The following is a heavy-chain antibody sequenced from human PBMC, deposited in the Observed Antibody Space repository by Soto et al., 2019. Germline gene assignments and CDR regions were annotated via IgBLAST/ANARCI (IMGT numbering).Heavy chain of an antibody. J-gene: IGHJ6*02. CDR2: FYYSGST. Sequence: SETLSLTCTVSGDSISSSSYYWVWIRQPPGKGLEWIGSFYYSGSTYYNPSLKSRVTISVDTSKNQFSLKLSSVTAADTAVYYCARGSTLRFLEWFRSRYYYYGMDVWGQGTTVTVSS. CDR1: GDSISSSSYY. CDR3: ARGSTLRFLEWFRSRYYYYGMDV. D-gene: IGHD3-3*01. V-gene: IGHV4-39*01.